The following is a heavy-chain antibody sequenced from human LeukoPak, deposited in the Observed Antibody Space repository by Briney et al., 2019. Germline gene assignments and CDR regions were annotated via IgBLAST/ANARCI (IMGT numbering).Heavy chain of an antibody. CDR1: GGSISSSSYY. J-gene: IGHJ4*02. Sequence: PSETLSLTCTVSGGSISSSSYYWGWLRQPPGKGLEWIGSIYYSGSTYYNPSLKSRVTISVDTSKNQFSLKLSSVTAADTAVYYCARPIVVVPAAIEVGEYYFDYWGQGTLATVSS. D-gene: IGHD2-2*02. CDR3: ARPIVVVPAAIEVGEYYFDY. V-gene: IGHV4-39*01. CDR2: IYYSGST.